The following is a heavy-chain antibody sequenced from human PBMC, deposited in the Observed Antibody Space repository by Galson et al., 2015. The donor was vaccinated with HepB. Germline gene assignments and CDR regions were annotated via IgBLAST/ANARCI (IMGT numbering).Heavy chain of an antibody. CDR3: ARKAGMPAAARAAFDV. D-gene: IGHD6-13*01. Sequence: SVKVSCKASGYTFTNHYLHWVRQAPGQGLEWVGVINPSGGSTSSAQKFLGRVTMIRDTSTSTVYMELSSLTSEDTAMYYCARKAGMPAAARAAFDVWGQGTMVTVSS. J-gene: IGHJ3*01. CDR2: INPSGGST. CDR1: GYTFTNHY. V-gene: IGHV1-46*01.